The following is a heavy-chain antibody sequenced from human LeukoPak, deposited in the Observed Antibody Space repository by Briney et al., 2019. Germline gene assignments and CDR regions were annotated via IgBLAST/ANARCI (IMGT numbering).Heavy chain of an antibody. J-gene: IGHJ4*02. Sequence: GGSLRLSCAASGFTFSSYWMSWVRQAPGKGLEWVANIKQDGSEKYYVDSVKGQFTISRDNAKNSLYLQMNSLGAEDTAVYYCARDVYGDSLFDYWGQGTLVTVSS. V-gene: IGHV3-7*01. D-gene: IGHD4-17*01. CDR2: IKQDGSEK. CDR1: GFTFSSYW. CDR3: ARDVYGDSLFDY.